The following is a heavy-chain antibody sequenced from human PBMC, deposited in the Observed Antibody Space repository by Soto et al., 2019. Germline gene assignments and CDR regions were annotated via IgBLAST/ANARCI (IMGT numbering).Heavy chain of an antibody. D-gene: IGHD7-27*01. CDR1: GFTFSSYG. Sequence: QVQLVESGGGVVQPGRSLRLSCAASGFTFSSYGMHWVRQAPGKWLEWVALISYDGSNKYYADSVKGRFTISRDNSKNTLYLQMHSLRTEDTAVYYCAKDLGHGGRGAFDIWGQGTMVTVSS. J-gene: IGHJ3*02. CDR3: AKDLGHGGRGAFDI. CDR2: ISYDGSNK. V-gene: IGHV3-30*18.